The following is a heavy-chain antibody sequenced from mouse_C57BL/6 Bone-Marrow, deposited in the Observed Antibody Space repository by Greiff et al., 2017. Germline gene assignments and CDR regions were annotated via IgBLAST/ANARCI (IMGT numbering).Heavy chain of an antibody. CDR2: IYPRDGSN. CDR3: ARLEFDGSSGNWYFDV. CDR1: GYTFTSYD. J-gene: IGHJ1*03. Sequence: QVQLQQSGPELVKPGASVKLSCKASGYTFTSYDINWVKQRPGQGLEWIGWIYPRDGSNKYNEKFKGKATLTVDTYSSTAYMELHSLTSEYSAVYFCARLEFDGSSGNWYFDVWGTGTTVTVSS. D-gene: IGHD1-1*01. V-gene: IGHV1-85*01.